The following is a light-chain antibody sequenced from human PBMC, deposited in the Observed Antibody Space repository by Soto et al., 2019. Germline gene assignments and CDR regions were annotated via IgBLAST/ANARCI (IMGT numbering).Light chain of an antibody. Sequence: DIQLTQSPSFLSASVGDSVTITCRASQAIGIYLALYQQKPGKAPKLLIYKASTLKSGVPSRFSGSGSGTEFTLTISSLQPDDFATYYCQHYNSYSEAFGQGTKVDI. CDR1: QAIGIY. J-gene: IGKJ1*01. CDR2: KAS. V-gene: IGKV1-5*03. CDR3: QHYNSYSEA.